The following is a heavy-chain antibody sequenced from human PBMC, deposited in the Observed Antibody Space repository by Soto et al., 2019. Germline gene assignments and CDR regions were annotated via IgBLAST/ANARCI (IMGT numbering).Heavy chain of an antibody. J-gene: IGHJ2*01. V-gene: IGHV3-33*01. D-gene: IGHD5-18*01. Sequence: GGSLRLSCAASGFTFSSYGMHWVRQAPGKGLEWVAVIWYDGSNKYYADSVKGRFTISRDNSKNTLYLQMNSLRAEDTAVYYCARDTFMAVPLWSNFDIWGRGTLVTVSS. CDR2: IWYDGSNK. CDR1: GFTFSSYG. CDR3: ARDTFMAVPLWSNFDI.